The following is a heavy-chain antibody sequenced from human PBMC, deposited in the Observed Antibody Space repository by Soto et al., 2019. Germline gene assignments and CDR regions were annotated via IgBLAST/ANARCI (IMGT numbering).Heavy chain of an antibody. CDR2: TYYRSKWYN. CDR1: GDSVSSNSAA. J-gene: IGHJ5*02. V-gene: IGHV6-1*01. D-gene: IGHD4-17*01. CDR3: ARQDYVDKSEWVGFDP. Sequence: PSQTLSLTCAISGDSVSSNSAAWNWIRQSPSRGLEWLGRTYYRSKWYNDYAVFVKSRIVINSDTSKNQFSLQLNSVTPEDSAVYFCARQDYVDKSEWVGFDPWGQGTLVTVSS.